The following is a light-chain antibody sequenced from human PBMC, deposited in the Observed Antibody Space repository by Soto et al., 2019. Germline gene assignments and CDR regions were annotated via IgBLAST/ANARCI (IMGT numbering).Light chain of an antibody. CDR2: GNS. Sequence: QSVLTQPPSVSGAPGQRVTISCTGSGSNIGAGYDVHWYQQLPGTAPKLLIYGNSNRPSGVPDRFSGSKSGTSASLAITGLQAEDEADYYCPSYDNRLSAWRVFGGGTKVTVL. V-gene: IGLV1-40*01. J-gene: IGLJ3*02. CDR3: PSYDNRLSAWRV. CDR1: GSNIGAGYD.